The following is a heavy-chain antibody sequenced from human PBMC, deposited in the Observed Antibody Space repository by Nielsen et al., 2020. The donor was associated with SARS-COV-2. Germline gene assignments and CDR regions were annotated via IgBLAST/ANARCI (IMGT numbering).Heavy chain of an antibody. CDR3: ATESTIFGAIINFAPDY. CDR2: ISGSSNTI. Sequence: GESLKISCVASGFIFSDYAMAWVRQAPGKGLEWISYISGSSNTIYYADSVKGRFTVSRDNAKNSLFLHMSSLRAEDTAVYYCATESTIFGAIINFAPDYWGQGTVVTVSS. J-gene: IGHJ4*02. D-gene: IGHD3-3*01. CDR1: GFIFSDYA. V-gene: IGHV3-48*01.